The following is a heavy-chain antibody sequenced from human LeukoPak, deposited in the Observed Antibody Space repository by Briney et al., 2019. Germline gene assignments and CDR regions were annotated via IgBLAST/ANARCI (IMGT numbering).Heavy chain of an antibody. J-gene: IGHJ4*02. CDR3: ARDSGWYPVDY. CDR2: IKEDGSEK. CDR1: GFTFSPYS. D-gene: IGHD6-19*01. V-gene: IGHV3-7*01. Sequence: GGSLRLSCAASGFTFSPYSMTWVRQAPGKGLEWVANIKEDGSEKNYVDSVRGRFTISRDNAKNSLYLQMNSLRAEDTAVYYCARDSGWYPVDYWGQGTLVTVSS.